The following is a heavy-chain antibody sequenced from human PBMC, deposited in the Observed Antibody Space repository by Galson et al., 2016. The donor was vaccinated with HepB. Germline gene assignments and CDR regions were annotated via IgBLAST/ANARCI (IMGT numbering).Heavy chain of an antibody. CDR1: GFTFSDYS. CDR2: ISSSSSYT. Sequence: SLRLSCAASGFTFSDYSMSWIRQAPGQGLEWVSYISSSSSYTNSADSLKGRFTISRDNAKNSLYLQVNSLRADDTALCYCARGAVAGSLDYWGQGTLVIVSA. D-gene: IGHD6-19*01. CDR3: ARGAVAGSLDY. V-gene: IGHV3-11*06. J-gene: IGHJ4*02.